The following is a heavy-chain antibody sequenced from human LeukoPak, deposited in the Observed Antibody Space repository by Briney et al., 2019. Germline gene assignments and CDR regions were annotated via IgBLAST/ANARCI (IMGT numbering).Heavy chain of an antibody. V-gene: IGHV4-59*02. CDR1: GGSVSSYY. Sequence: SETLSLTCTVSGGSVSSYYWSWIRQPPGKGLEWNGYIYYSGSTNYNPSLKSRVTISVDTSKNQFSLKLSSVTAADTAVYYCARDLRDYYYDSSGYPSDAFDIWGQGTMVTVSS. J-gene: IGHJ3*02. D-gene: IGHD3-22*01. CDR2: IYYSGST. CDR3: ARDLRDYYYDSSGYPSDAFDI.